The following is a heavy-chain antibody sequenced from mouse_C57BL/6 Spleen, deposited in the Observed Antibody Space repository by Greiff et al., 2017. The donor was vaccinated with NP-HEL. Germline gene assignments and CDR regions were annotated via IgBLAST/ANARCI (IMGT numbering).Heavy chain of an antibody. CDR3: ARTLITTVVPLDY. J-gene: IGHJ2*01. CDR1: GYTFTDYY. D-gene: IGHD1-1*01. CDR2: INPYNGGT. Sequence: EVKLMESGPVLVKPGASVKMSCKASGYTFTDYYMNWVKQSHGKSLEWIGVINPYNGGTSYNQKFKGKATLTVDKSSSTAYMELNSLTSEDSAVYYCARTLITTVVPLDYWGQGTTLTVSS. V-gene: IGHV1-19*01.